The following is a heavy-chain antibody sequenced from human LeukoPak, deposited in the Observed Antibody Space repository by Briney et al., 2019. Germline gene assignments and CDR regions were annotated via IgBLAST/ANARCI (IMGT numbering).Heavy chain of an antibody. CDR1: GFTFSSYV. J-gene: IGHJ4*02. CDR2: IRYDGSNK. CDR3: AKAETGTTAGSLDY. D-gene: IGHD1/OR15-1a*01. Sequence: PGGSLRLSCAASGFTFSSYVMHWVRQAPGKGLQWVAFIRYDGSNKYYADSVKGRFTISRDNSKNTLYLQMNSLRAEDTALYYCAKAETGTTAGSLDYWGQGNLVTVSS. V-gene: IGHV3-30*02.